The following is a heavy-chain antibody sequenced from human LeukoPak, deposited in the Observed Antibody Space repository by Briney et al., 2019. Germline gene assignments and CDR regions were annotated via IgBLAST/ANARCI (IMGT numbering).Heavy chain of an antibody. CDR2: INRDGSGK. D-gene: IGHD3-9*01. J-gene: IGHJ4*02. V-gene: IGHV3-7*01. CDR3: ATPTGYYPFDY. CDR1: GFAFSSYW. Sequence: AGGSLRLSCAASGFAFSSYWMSWVRQAPGKGLEWVGNINRDGSGKNSADSVKGRFTISRDDAKNSLYLQMNSLRVEDTAVYYCATPTGYYPFDYCGQGTLLTVSS.